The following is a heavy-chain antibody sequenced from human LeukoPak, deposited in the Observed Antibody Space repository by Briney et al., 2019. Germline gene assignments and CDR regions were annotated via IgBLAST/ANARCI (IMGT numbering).Heavy chain of an antibody. Sequence: PGGSLRLSCAASGFTFSSYSMNWVRQAPGKGLEWVSYISSSSTIYYADSVKGRFTISRDNAKNSLYLQMNSLRAEDTAVYYCARGYYYMDVWGKGTTVTVSS. CDR1: GFTFSSYS. CDR3: ARGYYYMDV. J-gene: IGHJ6*03. V-gene: IGHV3-48*01. CDR2: ISSSSTI.